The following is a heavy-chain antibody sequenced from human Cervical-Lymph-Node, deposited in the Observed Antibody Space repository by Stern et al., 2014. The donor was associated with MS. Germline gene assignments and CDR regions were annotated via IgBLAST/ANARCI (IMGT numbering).Heavy chain of an antibody. CDR1: GYSFTSYF. Sequence: VQLAESGAEVKKPGASVKVSCMASGYSFTSYFINWVRQAPGQGLEWMGIINPSAGNTNYAQKFQGRVVMTSDTSTGTVYMELSSLRSEDTAVYYCARDEGADYWGQGTLVTVSS. CDR2: INPSAGNT. CDR3: ARDEGADY. V-gene: IGHV1-46*01. J-gene: IGHJ4*02.